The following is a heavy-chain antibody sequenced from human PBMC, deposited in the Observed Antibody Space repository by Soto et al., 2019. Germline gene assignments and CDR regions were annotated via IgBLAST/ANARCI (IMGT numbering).Heavy chain of an antibody. CDR3: AKDPSISPWIDY. Sequence: EVQLLESGGGLVQPGGSLRLSCAASGFTFSSYAMSWVRQAPGQGLEWVSAISGSGGSTYYADSVKGRFTISRDNSKNTLYLQMNSLRAEDTAVYYCAKDPSISPWIDYWGQGTLVTVSS. CDR1: GFTFSSYA. D-gene: IGHD1-1*01. CDR2: ISGSGGST. V-gene: IGHV3-23*01. J-gene: IGHJ4*02.